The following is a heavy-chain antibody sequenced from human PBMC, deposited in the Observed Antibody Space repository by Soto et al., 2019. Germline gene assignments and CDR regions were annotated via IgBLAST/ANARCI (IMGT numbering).Heavy chain of an antibody. CDR2: INPNSGGT. CDR3: ERDYYGSGSYLPFDY. D-gene: IGHD3-10*01. Sequence: QVQLVQSGAEVKKPGASVKVSCKASGYTFTGYYMHWVRQAPGQGLEWMGWINPNSGGTNHAQKLQGRVTMTRDTSISTAYMELSRLRSDDTAVYYCERDYYGSGSYLPFDYWGQGNLGTVSS. CDR1: GYTFTGYY. J-gene: IGHJ4*02. V-gene: IGHV1-2*02.